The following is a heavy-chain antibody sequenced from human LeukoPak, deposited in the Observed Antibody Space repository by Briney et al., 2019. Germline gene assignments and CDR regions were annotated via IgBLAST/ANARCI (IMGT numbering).Heavy chain of an antibody. D-gene: IGHD1-14*01. CDR2: INHSGST. CDR3: ASRKGGSSR. Sequence: SETLSLTCAIYGGSFSGYYWSWIRQPPGKGLEWIGEINHSGSTNYNPSLKSRVTISVDTSKNQFSLKLSSVTAADTAVYYCASRKGGSSRWGQGTLVTVSS. V-gene: IGHV4-34*01. CDR1: GGSFSGYY. J-gene: IGHJ4*02.